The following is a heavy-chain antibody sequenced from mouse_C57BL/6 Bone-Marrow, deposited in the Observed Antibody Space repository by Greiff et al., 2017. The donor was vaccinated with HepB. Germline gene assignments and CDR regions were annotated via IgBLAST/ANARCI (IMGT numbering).Heavy chain of an antibody. CDR1: GYTFTSYW. Sequence: VQLQQPGAELVKPGASVKLSCKASGYTFTSYWMQWVNQRPGQGLEWIGEIDPSDSYTNYNQKFKGKATLTVDTSSSTAYMQLSSLTSEDSAVYYCAPGDYDGFAYWGQGTLVTVSA. CDR3: APGDYDGFAY. V-gene: IGHV1-50*01. D-gene: IGHD2-4*01. CDR2: IDPSDSYT. J-gene: IGHJ3*01.